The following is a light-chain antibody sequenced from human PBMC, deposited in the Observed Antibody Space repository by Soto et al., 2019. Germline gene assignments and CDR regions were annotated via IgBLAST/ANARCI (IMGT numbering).Light chain of an antibody. V-gene: IGLV9-49*01. CDR2: VGTGGVVG. CDR3: GADHGSGSNFVVV. CDR1: SGYSNDK. J-gene: IGLJ2*01. Sequence: QSVLTQPPSASAALGASVTLTCTLSSGYSNDKVVWYQQRPGKGPRFVMRVGTGGVVGSKGDGIPDRFSVLGSGLNRYLTIKNIQEEDESDYHCGADHGSGSNFVVVFGGGTKLTVL.